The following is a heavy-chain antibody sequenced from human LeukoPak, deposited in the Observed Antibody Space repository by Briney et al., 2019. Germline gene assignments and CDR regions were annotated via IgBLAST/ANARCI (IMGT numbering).Heavy chain of an antibody. CDR1: GGSFSGYY. J-gene: IGHJ6*02. CDR2: INHSGST. Sequence: SETLSLTCAVYGGSFSGYYWSWIRQPPGKGLERIGEINHSGSTNYNPSLKSRVTISVDTSKNQFSLKLSSVTAADTAVYYCARGLRAARVYYYYGMDVWGQGTTVTVSS. CDR3: ARGLRAARVYYYYGMDV. V-gene: IGHV4-34*01. D-gene: IGHD6-13*01.